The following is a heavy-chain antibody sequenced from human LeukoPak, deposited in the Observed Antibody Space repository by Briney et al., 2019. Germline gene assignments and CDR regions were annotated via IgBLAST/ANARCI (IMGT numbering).Heavy chain of an antibody. CDR1: GGSISSYY. D-gene: IGHD2-2*01. V-gene: IGHV4-4*07. CDR3: ARTLGYCSSTSCRYYYMDV. CDR2: IYTSGST. J-gene: IGHJ6*03. Sequence: ETSETLSLTCTVSGGSISSYYWSWIRQPAGKGLEWIGRIYTSGSTNYNPSLKSRVTMSVDTSKNQFSLKLSSVTAADTAVYYCARTLGYCSSTSCRYYYMDVWGKGTTVTVSS.